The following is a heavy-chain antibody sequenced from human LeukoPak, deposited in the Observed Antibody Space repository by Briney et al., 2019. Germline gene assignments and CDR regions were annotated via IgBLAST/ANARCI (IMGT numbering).Heavy chain of an antibody. D-gene: IGHD3-16*01. CDR3: AGGSRGTGMDV. J-gene: IGHJ6*02. Sequence: KPSETLSLTCAVYGGSFSGYYWSWIRRPPGKGLEWIGEINHSGSTNYNPSLKGRVTISVDTSKNQFSLKLSSVTAADTAVYYCAGGSRGTGMDVWGQGTTVTVSS. CDR1: GGSFSGYY. CDR2: INHSGST. V-gene: IGHV4-34*01.